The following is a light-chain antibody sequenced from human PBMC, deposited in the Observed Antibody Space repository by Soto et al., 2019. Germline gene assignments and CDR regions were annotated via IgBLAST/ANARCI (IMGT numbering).Light chain of an antibody. J-gene: IGKJ1*01. Sequence: DIQMTQSPSSLSASVGDRATITCRASQGIRDALGWYQQKPGQAPKLLIYDASSLESEVPSRFSGSGSGTEFTLTISSLQPEDFATYYCLQHNSYPLTFGPGTKVEIK. CDR3: LQHNSYPLT. V-gene: IGKV1-17*01. CDR1: QGIRDA. CDR2: DAS.